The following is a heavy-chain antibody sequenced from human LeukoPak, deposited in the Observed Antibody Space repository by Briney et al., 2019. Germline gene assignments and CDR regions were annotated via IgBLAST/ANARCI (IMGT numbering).Heavy chain of an antibody. CDR2: IRYDGSNK. D-gene: IGHD6-19*01. CDR1: GFTFSSYG. J-gene: IGHJ4*02. CDR3: ARDGGWGLYFDY. V-gene: IGHV3-30*02. Sequence: GGSLRLSCAASGFTFSSYGMHWVRQAPGKGLEWVAFIRYDGSNKYYADSVKGRFTISRDNSKNTLYLQMNSLRGEDTAVYYCARDGGWGLYFDYWGQGTLVTVSS.